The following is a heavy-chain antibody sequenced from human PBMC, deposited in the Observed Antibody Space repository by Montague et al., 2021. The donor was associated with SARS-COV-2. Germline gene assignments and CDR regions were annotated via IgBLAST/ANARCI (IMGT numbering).Heavy chain of an antibody. D-gene: IGHD6-13*01. V-gene: IGHV4-4*02. CDR2: IFHSGTI. CDR1: GDSISTSTW. J-gene: IGHJ6*02. Sequence: SETLSLTCRVSGDSISTSTWWTWVRQTPGKGLEWIGEIFHSGTINYNPSLKSRVSISVGKSNNQFSLRLSSLIAADTAVYYCATLSRRTAAGTRDYFGLDVWGQGTAVVGSS. CDR3: ATLSRRTAAGTRDYFGLDV.